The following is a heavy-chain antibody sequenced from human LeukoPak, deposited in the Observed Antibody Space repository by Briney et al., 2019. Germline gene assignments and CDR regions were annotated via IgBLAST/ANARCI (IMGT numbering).Heavy chain of an antibody. Sequence: SETLSLTCTVSGDSIISYYWSWLRQPPGKGLEWIGYMYYSGSANYNPSLKSRVTISVDTSKNQFSLKLTSVTAADTAVYYCARAGPGGGYYYGLDVWGHGTTVTVSS. CDR2: MYYSGSA. D-gene: IGHD2-15*01. CDR3: ARAGPGGGYYYGLDV. CDR1: GDSIISYY. J-gene: IGHJ6*02. V-gene: IGHV4-59*01.